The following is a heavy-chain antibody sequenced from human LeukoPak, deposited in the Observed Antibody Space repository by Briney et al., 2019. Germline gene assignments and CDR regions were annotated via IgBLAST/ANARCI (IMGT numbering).Heavy chain of an antibody. Sequence: PGGSLRLSCAASGFTVSSNYMSWVRQAPGKGLEWVSVIYSGGTTYYADSVKGRFTISRDNSKNTLYLQMNSLRAEDTAVYYCAKDRSDYYYFDYWGQGTLVTVSS. J-gene: IGHJ4*02. CDR2: IYSGGTT. CDR1: GFTVSSNY. CDR3: AKDRSDYYYFDY. V-gene: IGHV3-53*01. D-gene: IGHD3-22*01.